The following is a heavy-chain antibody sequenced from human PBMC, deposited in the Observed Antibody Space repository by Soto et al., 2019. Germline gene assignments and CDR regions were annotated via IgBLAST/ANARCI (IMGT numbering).Heavy chain of an antibody. CDR1: GFTGSSYA. CDR3: AREGPITMVRADAFDI. Sequence: GGSLRRSGAAPGFTGSSYAIRWVRQGAGKGLEWVAVISYDGSNNYYADSMKGRFTTSRDNSKNTLYLQMNSLRAEDTAVYYCAREGPITMVRADAFDIWGQGTMVTVSS. D-gene: IGHD3-10*01. V-gene: IGHV3-30-3*01. J-gene: IGHJ3*02. CDR2: ISYDGSNN.